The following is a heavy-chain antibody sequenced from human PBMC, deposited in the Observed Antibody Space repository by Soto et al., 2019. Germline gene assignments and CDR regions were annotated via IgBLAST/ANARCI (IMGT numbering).Heavy chain of an antibody. CDR3: ARDRGYYDSSGYYNVGGP. D-gene: IGHD3-22*01. V-gene: IGHV3-30*03. CDR1: GFTFSSYG. J-gene: IGHJ5*02. Sequence: QVQLVESGGGVVQPGRSLRLSCAASGFTFSSYGMHWVRQAPGKGLEWVAVISYDGSNKYYADSVKGRFTISRDNSKNTLYLQMNSLRAEDTAVYYCARDRGYYDSSGYYNVGGPWGQGTLVTVSS. CDR2: ISYDGSNK.